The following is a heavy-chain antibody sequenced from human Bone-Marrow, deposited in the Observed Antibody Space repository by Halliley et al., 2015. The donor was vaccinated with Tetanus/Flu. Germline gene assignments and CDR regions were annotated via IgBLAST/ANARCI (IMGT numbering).Heavy chain of an antibody. CDR2: IYYNGNP. V-gene: IGHV4-59*05. J-gene: IGHJ4*02. D-gene: IGHD2-2*01. CDR1: GGAISGYY. CDR3: ARRLGYCSSTSCNFDY. Sequence: TLSLTCTVSGGAISGYYWSWVRQAPGRGLEWIGSIYYNGNPFYKPSLKSRVTISVDTSKNQFSLKLRYVTAADSGVYYCARRLGYCSSTSCNFDYWGQGTLVTVSS.